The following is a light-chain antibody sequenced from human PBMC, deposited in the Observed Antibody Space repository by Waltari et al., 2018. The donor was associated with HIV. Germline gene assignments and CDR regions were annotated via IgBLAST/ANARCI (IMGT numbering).Light chain of an antibody. V-gene: IGLV2-14*01. CDR3: NSYASDDTVV. J-gene: IGLJ2*01. Sequence: QSALTQPDSVSGSPGQSLPISCTGTTRNIGFFHLVSWYRKNPGKAPQLIIYGVTSRPSVIASRVSGSKSGNTASLTISELQVDDEADYYCNSYASDDTVVFGGGTKLTVL. CDR1: TRNIGFFHL. CDR2: GVT.